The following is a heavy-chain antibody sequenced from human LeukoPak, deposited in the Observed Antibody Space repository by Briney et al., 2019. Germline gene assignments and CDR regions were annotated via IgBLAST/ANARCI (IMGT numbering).Heavy chain of an antibody. CDR1: GGSISSSSYY. CDR3: ARRSMITFGGVIVFDY. V-gene: IGHV4-39*01. J-gene: IGHJ4*02. D-gene: IGHD3-16*02. Sequence: SETLSLTCTVSGGSISSSSYYWGWIRQPPGKGLEWIGSIYYSGSTYYNPSLKSRVTISVDTSKNQFSLKLSSVTAADTAVYCCARRSMITFGGVIVFDYWGQGTLVTVSS. CDR2: IYYSGST.